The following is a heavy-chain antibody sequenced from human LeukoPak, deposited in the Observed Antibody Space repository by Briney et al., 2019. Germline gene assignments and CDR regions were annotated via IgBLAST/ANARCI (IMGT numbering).Heavy chain of an antibody. D-gene: IGHD2-2*01. CDR3: VKDTDIVVVPAAMHY. V-gene: IGHV3-64D*06. CDR1: GFTFSSYA. Sequence: HAGGSLRLSCAASGFTFSSYAMHWVRQAPGKGLEYVSAISSNGGSTYYADSVKGRFTISRDNSKNTLYLQMSSLRAEDTAVYYCVKDTDIVVVPAAMHYWGQGTLVTVSS. CDR2: ISSNGGST. J-gene: IGHJ4*02.